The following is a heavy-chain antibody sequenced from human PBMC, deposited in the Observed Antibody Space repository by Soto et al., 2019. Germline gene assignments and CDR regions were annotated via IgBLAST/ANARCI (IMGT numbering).Heavy chain of an antibody. CDR3: AKESGSPAGTVEY. CDR2: IYASRNT. V-gene: IGHV4-4*07. J-gene: IGHJ4*02. Sequence: ETLSLTCTVSGDSISNSYWSWIRQPAGKGLEWIGRIYASRNTNYNPSLKSRVTMSIDTSNNQISLSLSSVTAADTAMYYCAKESGSPAGTVEYWGQGTLVTVSS. CDR1: GDSISNSY. D-gene: IGHD6-13*01.